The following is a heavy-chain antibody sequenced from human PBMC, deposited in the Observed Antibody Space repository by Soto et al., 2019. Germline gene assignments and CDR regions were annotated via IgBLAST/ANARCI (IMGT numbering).Heavy chain of an antibody. D-gene: IGHD6-13*01. CDR3: ARVDKSSWWAFDD. CDR2: ITPIFGRT. Sequence: QVQLVQSGAEVKKPGSSVKVSCKASGGTFNSYTINWVRQAPGQGLEWMGGITPIFGRTNYAQKFQGRVTITADESTNTAYMELRDLTSDDTAVYYCARVDKSSWWAFDDWGQGTLVTVSS. CDR1: GGTFNSYT. V-gene: IGHV1-69*01. J-gene: IGHJ4*02.